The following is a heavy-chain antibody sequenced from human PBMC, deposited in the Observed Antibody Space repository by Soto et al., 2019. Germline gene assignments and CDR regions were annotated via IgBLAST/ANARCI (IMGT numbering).Heavy chain of an antibody. V-gene: IGHV1-69*13. CDR2: IIPTFGTA. CDR1: GGTFSSYA. J-gene: IGHJ4*02. CDR3: ARAASTLAYDSSGYPIDY. Sequence: SVKVSCKASGGTFSSYAISWVRQAPGQGLEWMGGIIPTFGTANYAQKFQGRVTITADESTSTAYMELSSLRSEDTAVYYCARAASTLAYDSSGYPIDYWGQGTLVTVSS. D-gene: IGHD3-22*01.